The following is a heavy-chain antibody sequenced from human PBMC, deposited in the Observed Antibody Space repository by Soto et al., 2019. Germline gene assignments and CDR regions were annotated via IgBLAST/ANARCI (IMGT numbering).Heavy chain of an antibody. J-gene: IGHJ5*02. CDR3: ARKIYHRFDP. CDR2: ISVSGDKT. V-gene: IGHV3-23*01. Sequence: EVQLSESGGGLVQPGGSQRLSCTASGFAFNTYAMTWVRQAPGKGLEWVSAISVSGDKTYYAESVRGRFAISRDNSKNILFLQMNALRAEDKALYYCARKIYHRFDPWGQGTLLIVSS. CDR1: GFAFNTYA. D-gene: IGHD2-2*01.